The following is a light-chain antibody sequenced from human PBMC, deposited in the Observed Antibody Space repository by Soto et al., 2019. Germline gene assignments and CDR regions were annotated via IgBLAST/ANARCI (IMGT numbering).Light chain of an antibody. CDR2: WAS. J-gene: IGKJ4*01. Sequence: DIVLTQSPDSLAVSLGERATINCKSSQSVFYSSNNKNYLAWYQQKPGQPPKLLIYWASSRESGVPGRFSGSGSGTDFTLTISSLQAEDVAVYYCQQYYSTPLTFGGGTKVEIK. CDR1: QSVFYSSNNKNY. CDR3: QQYYSTPLT. V-gene: IGKV4-1*01.